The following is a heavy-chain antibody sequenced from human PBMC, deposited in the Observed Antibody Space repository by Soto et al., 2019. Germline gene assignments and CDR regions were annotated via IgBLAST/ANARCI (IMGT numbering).Heavy chain of an antibody. D-gene: IGHD3-16*01. Sequence: GASVKVSCKASGGTFSSYAISWVRQAPGQGLEWMGGIIPIFGTANYAQKFQGRVTITADESISTAYLQWSSLKASDTAIYYCARRLGAITGDYWGPGTLVTVSS. V-gene: IGHV1-69*13. J-gene: IGHJ4*02. CDR1: GGTFSSYA. CDR3: ARRLGAITGDY. CDR2: IIPIFGTA.